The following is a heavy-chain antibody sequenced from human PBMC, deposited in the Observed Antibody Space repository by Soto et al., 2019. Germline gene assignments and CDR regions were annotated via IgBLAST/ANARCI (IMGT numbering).Heavy chain of an antibody. J-gene: IGHJ4*02. CDR2: TYYNGDT. CDR3: ARGPGYIHGWRTFDF. Sequence: SETLSLTCTVSDDSFRGADYYWSWIRQPLGKGPEWIGYTYYNGDTKYNPALKSRVTMSVDTSKNQFSLRLSSVTAADTAVYFCARGPGYIHGWRTFDFWGRGILVTVSS. D-gene: IGHD6-19*01. V-gene: IGHV4-61*08. CDR1: DDSFRGADYY.